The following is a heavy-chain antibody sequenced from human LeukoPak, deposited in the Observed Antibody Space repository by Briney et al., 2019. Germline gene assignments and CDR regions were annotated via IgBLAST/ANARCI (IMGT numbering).Heavy chain of an antibody. CDR2: IKQDGSEK. V-gene: IGHV3-7*01. CDR3: ARVVVGVPPTPFDY. D-gene: IGHD1-26*01. J-gene: IGHJ4*02. CDR1: GFTFSSYW. Sequence: GGSLRLSCAASGFTFSSYWMSWVRQAPGKGLEWVANIKQDGSEKYYVDSVKGRFTISRDNAKNSLYLQMNNLRAEGTAVYYCARVVVGVPPTPFDYWGQGALVTVSS.